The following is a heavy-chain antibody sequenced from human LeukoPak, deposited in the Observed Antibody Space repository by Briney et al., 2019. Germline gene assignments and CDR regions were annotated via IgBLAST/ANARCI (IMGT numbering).Heavy chain of an antibody. J-gene: IGHJ4*02. CDR1: GFTFSSYE. Sequence: PGGSLRLSCAASGFTFSSYEMNWVRQAPGKGLEWVSYISSSGSTIYYADSVKGRFTISRDNAKNSLYLQMNSLRAEDTAVYYCARGGITMIVVVYFDYWGQGTLVTVSS. D-gene: IGHD3-22*01. CDR2: ISSSGSTI. V-gene: IGHV3-48*03. CDR3: ARGGITMIVVVYFDY.